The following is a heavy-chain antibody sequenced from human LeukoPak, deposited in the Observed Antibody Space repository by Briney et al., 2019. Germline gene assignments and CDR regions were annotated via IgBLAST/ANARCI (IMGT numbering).Heavy chain of an antibody. D-gene: IGHD3-10*01. CDR3: ARISSSGSLDY. V-gene: IGHV4-34*01. J-gene: IGHJ4*02. CDR2: ITPSGST. CDR1: GGSFGSFY. Sequence: SETLSLTCTVFGGSFGSFYWTWIRQPPGKGLEWIGEITPSGSTSYIPSLKSRLTISIDTSQDQFSLRLTSMNAADTAVYYCARISSSGSLDYWGQGTLVTV.